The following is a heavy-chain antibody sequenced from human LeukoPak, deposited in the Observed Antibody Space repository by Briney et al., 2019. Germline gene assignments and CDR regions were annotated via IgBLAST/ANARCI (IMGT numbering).Heavy chain of an antibody. CDR1: GYSFTSYW. Sequence: GESLKISCKGSGYSFTSYWIGWVRQMPGKGLEWMGIIYPGDSDTRYGPPFQGQVTTSADKSISTAYLQWSSLKASDTAMYYCARRTFYDSSGYYYFDYWGQGTLVTVSS. CDR3: ARRTFYDSSGYYYFDY. J-gene: IGHJ4*02. D-gene: IGHD3-22*01. CDR2: IYPGDSDT. V-gene: IGHV5-51*01.